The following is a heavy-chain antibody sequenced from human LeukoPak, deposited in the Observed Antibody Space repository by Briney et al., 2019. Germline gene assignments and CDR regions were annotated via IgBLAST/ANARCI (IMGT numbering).Heavy chain of an antibody. J-gene: IGHJ4*02. Sequence: ETLSLTCAVYGGSFSGYYWSWIRQPPGKGLEWSGEINHSGSTNYNPSLKSRVTISVHTPKNQFSTKLSCVTAADTAVYYCARGLIAAAGRGRKHYFDYWGQGTLVTVSS. CDR1: GGSFSGYY. CDR3: ARGLIAAAGRGRKHYFDY. V-gene: IGHV4-34*01. CDR2: INHSGST. D-gene: IGHD6-13*01.